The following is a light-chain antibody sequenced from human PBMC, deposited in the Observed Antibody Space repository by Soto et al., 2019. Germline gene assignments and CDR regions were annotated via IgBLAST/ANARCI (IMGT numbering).Light chain of an antibody. J-gene: IGKJ4*01. Sequence: DIQMTQSPSPLSASVGDRVTITCRASQTIRTRLAWYQQKPGKAPKLLIYDASTLESGVPSRFSGSGSGTEFTLTISSLQPEDFATYYCQQLNGYPLTFGGGTKVDIK. V-gene: IGKV1-5*01. CDR2: DAS. CDR1: QTIRTR. CDR3: QQLNGYPLT.